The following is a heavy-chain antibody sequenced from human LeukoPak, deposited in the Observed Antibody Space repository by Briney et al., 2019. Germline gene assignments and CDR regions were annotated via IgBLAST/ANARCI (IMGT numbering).Heavy chain of an antibody. CDR2: ISYDGSNK. D-gene: IGHD1-14*01. CDR3: AKELGNRPFQHLFDY. Sequence: GGSLRLSCAASGFTFSTYGMHWVRQAPGKGLEWVAVISYDGSNKYYADSVKGRFTISRDNSKNTLYLQMNSLRAEDTAVYYCAKELGNRPFQHLFDYWGQGTLVTVSS. CDR1: GFTFSTYG. J-gene: IGHJ4*02. V-gene: IGHV3-30*18.